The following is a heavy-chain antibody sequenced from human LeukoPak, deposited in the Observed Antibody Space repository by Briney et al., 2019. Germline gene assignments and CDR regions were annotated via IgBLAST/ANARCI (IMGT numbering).Heavy chain of an antibody. D-gene: IGHD3-10*01. J-gene: IGHJ4*02. V-gene: IGHV3-30*19. Sequence: GRSLRLSCAASGFTFSSYGMYWVRQALGKGLEGVAVISSDGSNKYYADSVRGRFTISRDNSKNTLYLQMNSLRAEDTAVYYCARVAVWGVILDYFHYWSLGTLVTVSS. CDR1: GFTFSSYG. CDR3: ARVAVWGVILDYFHY. CDR2: ISSDGSNK.